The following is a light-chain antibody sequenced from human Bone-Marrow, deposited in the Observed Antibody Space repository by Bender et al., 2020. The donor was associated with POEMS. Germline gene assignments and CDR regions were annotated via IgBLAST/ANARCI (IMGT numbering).Light chain of an antibody. CDR2: EGS. V-gene: IGLV3-10*01. Sequence: SSVVTQSPSVSVAPGQTATISCGADNIGRNSVHWYQQKPGQAPVLVIYEGSKRPSGIPERFSGSGSGTMATLIISGAQVEDEGDYYCYSTEVFGGGTKLTVL. CDR3: YSTEV. CDR1: NIGRNS. J-gene: IGLJ2*01.